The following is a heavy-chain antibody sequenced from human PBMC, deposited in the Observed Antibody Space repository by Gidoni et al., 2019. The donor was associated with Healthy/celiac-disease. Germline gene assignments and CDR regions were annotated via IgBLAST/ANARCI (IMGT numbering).Heavy chain of an antibody. D-gene: IGHD3-10*01. J-gene: IGHJ4*02. CDR1: GFTFSSYA. CDR2: ISYDGSNK. CDR3: ARDSAGGHVLLWFGGLDY. V-gene: IGHV3-30*01. Sequence: GFTFSSYAMHWVRQAPGKGLEWVAVISYDGSNKYYADSVKGRFTISRDNSKNTLYLQMNSLRAEDTAVYYCARDSAGGHVLLWFGGLDYWGQGTLVTVSS.